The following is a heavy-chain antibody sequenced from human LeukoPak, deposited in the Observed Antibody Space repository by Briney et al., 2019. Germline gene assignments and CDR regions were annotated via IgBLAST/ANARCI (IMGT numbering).Heavy chain of an antibody. CDR3: ARHLGMSTMDY. CDR2: FFYSGST. D-gene: IGHD5/OR15-5a*01. Sequence: SETLSLTCTVSGGYISSRSNYWGWIRQSPGKGLEWIGNFFYSGSTYYHPSLKSRVTISVDTSKNQFSLNLRSVTAADTAVYYCARHLGMSTMDYWGQGTQVTVSS. V-gene: IGHV4-39*01. J-gene: IGHJ4*02. CDR1: GGYISSRSNY.